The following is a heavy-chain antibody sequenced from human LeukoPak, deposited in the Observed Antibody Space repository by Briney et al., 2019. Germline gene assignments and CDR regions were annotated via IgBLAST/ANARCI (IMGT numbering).Heavy chain of an antibody. CDR3: ARQYSTALDY. CDR2: ISSSSSYI. Sequence: GGSLRLPCAASGFTFSNAWMSWVRQAPGKGLEWVSSISSSSSYIYYADSVKGRFTISRDNAKNSLYLQMNSLRAEDTAVYYCARQYSTALDYWGQGTLVTVSS. V-gene: IGHV3-21*01. CDR1: GFTFSNAW. J-gene: IGHJ4*02. D-gene: IGHD6-6*01.